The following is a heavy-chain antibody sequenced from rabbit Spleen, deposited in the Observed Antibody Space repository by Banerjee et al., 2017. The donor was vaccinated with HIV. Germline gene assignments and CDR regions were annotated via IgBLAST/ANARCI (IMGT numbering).Heavy chain of an antibody. D-gene: IGHD1-1*01. CDR1: GFTISSGHY. CDR2: IVISSGST. V-gene: IGHV1S45*01. Sequence: QEQLVESGGGLVQPEGSLTLTCKASGFTISSGHYMCWVRQAPGKGLELIAWIVISSGSTYYASWVNGRFTISKTSSTTVTLQMTSLTAADTATYFCARSSGSSVYAKLWGQGTLVTVS. CDR3: ARSSGSSVYAKL. J-gene: IGHJ4*01.